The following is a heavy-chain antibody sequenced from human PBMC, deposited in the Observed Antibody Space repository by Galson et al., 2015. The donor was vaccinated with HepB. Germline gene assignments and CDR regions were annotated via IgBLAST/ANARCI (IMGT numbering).Heavy chain of an antibody. CDR2: IFPGDSDA. Sequence: SGAEVKKPGGSLKISCKASGYSFTTHWIGWVRQMPGKGLEWMGIIFPGDSDARYSPSFQGQVTMSVDKSISTAYLQWSSLKAADTAMYYCARLGGGMNTSLYYYYYMDVWGQGTTVTVSS. V-gene: IGHV5-51*03. J-gene: IGHJ6*03. D-gene: IGHD3-16*01. CDR3: ARLGGGMNTSLYYYYYMDV. CDR1: GYSFTTHW.